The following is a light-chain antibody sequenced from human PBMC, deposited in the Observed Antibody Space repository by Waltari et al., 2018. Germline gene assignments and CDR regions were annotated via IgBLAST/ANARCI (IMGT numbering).Light chain of an antibody. CDR3: MQGTHWPLT. Sequence: DVGWPRFQLSLPATLGKPAPISCRFSQSLVHSDGNTYFNWFQQRPGQSPRRLIYKVSNRDSGVPDRFSGSGSGTDFTLKISRVEAEDVGVYYCMQGTHWPLTFGGGTKVEIK. J-gene: IGKJ4*01. CDR2: KVS. V-gene: IGKV2-30*02. CDR1: QSLVHSDGNTY.